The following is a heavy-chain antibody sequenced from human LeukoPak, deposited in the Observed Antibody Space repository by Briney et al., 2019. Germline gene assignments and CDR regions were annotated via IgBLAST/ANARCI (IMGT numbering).Heavy chain of an antibody. CDR3: ARVLREYYYYGMDV. V-gene: IGHV4-61*02. J-gene: IGHJ6*02. CDR2: IYTSGST. Sequence: SETLSLTCTVSGGSISSGSYSWSWIRQPAGKGLEWIGRIYTSGSTNYNPSLKSRVTISVDTSKNQFSLKLSSVTAADTAVYYCARVLREYYYYGMDVWGQGTTVTVSS. CDR1: GGSISSGSYS.